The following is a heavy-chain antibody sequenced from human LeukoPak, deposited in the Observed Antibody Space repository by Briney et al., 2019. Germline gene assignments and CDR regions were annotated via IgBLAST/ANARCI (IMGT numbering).Heavy chain of an antibody. V-gene: IGHV4-59*08. CDR2: IYYSGST. CDR1: GGFISSYY. D-gene: IGHD2-15*01. CDR3: ARHYCSGGSCSSNWFDH. J-gene: IGHJ5*02. Sequence: SETLPLTCTVSGGFISSYYWSWIRQPPGKGLEWIGYIYYSGSTNYNPSLKSRVTISVDTSKNQFSLKLSSVTAADTAVYYCARHYCSGGSCSSNWFDHWGQGTLVTVSS.